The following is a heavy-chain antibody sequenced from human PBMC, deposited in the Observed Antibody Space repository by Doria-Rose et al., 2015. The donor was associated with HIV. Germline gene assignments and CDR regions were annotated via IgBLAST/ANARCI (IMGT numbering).Heavy chain of an antibody. D-gene: IGHD6-13*01. J-gene: IGHJ4*02. V-gene: IGHV2-26*01. Sequence: QVTLKESGPVLVKPTETLTLTCTVSGVSLSSPGMGVSWIRQPPGKALEWLANIFSDDERDYKTSLKSRLTISRGTSKSQVVLTMTDMDPVDTATYYCARIKSSRWYHKYYFDFWGQGTLVIVSA. CDR3: ARIKSSRWYHKYYFDF. CDR1: GVSLSSPGMG. CDR2: IFSDDER.